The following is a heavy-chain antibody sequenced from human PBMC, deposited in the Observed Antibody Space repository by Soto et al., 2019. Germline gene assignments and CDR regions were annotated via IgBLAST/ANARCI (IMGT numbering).Heavy chain of an antibody. CDR1: GFTFSSYA. CDR3: AKGGRRRGSYPPLDC. Sequence: EVQLLESGGGLVQPGGSLRFSCAASGFTFSSYAMSWVRQAPGKGLEWVSSTSESGTATYYADSVKGRFTISRDNSENTVYLQVNSLRADDTAVYYCAKGGRRRGSYPPLDCWGQGTLVTVSS. V-gene: IGHV3-23*01. D-gene: IGHD1-26*01. CDR2: TSESGTAT. J-gene: IGHJ4*02.